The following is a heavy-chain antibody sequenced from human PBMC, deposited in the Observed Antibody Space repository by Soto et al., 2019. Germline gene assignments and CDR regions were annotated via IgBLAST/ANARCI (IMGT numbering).Heavy chain of an antibody. CDR1: GYTFTGYY. CDR3: ARCQSIAVADTPPHSFDY. V-gene: IGHV1-2*04. J-gene: IGHJ4*02. D-gene: IGHD6-19*01. Sequence: QVQLVQSGAEVKKPGASVKVSCKASGYTFTGYYMHWVRQAPGQGLEWRGWINPNSGGTNYAQKFQGWVTMTRDTSISTAYMELSRLRSDDTAVYYCARCQSIAVADTPPHSFDYWGQGTLVSVSS. CDR2: INPNSGGT.